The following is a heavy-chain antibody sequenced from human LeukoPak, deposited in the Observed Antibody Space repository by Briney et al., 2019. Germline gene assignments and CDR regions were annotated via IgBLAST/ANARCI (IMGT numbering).Heavy chain of an antibody. J-gene: IGHJ6*03. D-gene: IGHD2-15*01. CDR1: GFTFSSYE. CDR3: ARDLIERSFYYYMDV. V-gene: IGHV3-48*03. CDR2: ISSSGSTI. Sequence: QPGGSLRLSCAASGFTFSSYEMNWVRQAPGKGLEWVSYISSSGSTIYYADSVKGRFTISRDNAKNSLYLQMNSLRAEDTAVYYCARDLIERSFYYYMDVWGKGTTVTVSS.